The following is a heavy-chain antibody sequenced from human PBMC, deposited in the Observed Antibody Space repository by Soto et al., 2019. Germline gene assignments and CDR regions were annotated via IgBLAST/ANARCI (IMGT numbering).Heavy chain of an antibody. CDR1: GGSISSGGYS. CDR2: IYHSGST. Sequence: SQTLSLTCAVSGGSISSGGYSWGWIRQPPGKGLEWIGYIYHSGSTYYNPSLKSRVTISVDRSRNQFSLKLTSVSAADTAVYYCARGYRFSYGSPELWGHGTLVTVSS. J-gene: IGHJ4*01. V-gene: IGHV4-30-2*01. D-gene: IGHD5-18*01. CDR3: ARGYRFSYGSPEL.